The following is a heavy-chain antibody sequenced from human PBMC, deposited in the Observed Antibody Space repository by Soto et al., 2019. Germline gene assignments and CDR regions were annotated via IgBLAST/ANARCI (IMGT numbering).Heavy chain of an antibody. J-gene: IGHJ4*02. Sequence: PGGSLRLSCAASGFTFSSYSMNWVRQAPGKGLEWVSYISSSSRTIYYADSVKGRFSISRDNAKNSLYLQMNSLRAEDTAVYYCARHGYNYGGGYFDYWGQGTLVTVSS. CDR3: ARHGYNYGGGYFDY. D-gene: IGHD5-18*01. V-gene: IGHV3-48*01. CDR2: ISSSSRTI. CDR1: GFTFSSYS.